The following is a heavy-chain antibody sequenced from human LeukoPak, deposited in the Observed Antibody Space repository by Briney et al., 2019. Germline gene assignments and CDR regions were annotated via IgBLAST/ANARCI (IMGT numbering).Heavy chain of an antibody. CDR1: GFSFNNYA. Sequence: GGSLRLSCAASGFSFNNYAMQWVRQAPGKGLEYVSVISSNGGTTYYANSVKGRFTIPRGNSKNTLYLQMGSLRAEDMAVYYCAREVADGIDYWGQGTLVTVSS. D-gene: IGHD5-24*01. V-gene: IGHV3-64*01. J-gene: IGHJ4*02. CDR3: AREVADGIDY. CDR2: ISSNGGTT.